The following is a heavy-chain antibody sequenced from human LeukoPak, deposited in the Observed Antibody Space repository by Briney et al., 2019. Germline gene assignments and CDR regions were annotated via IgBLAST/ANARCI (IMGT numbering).Heavy chain of an antibody. D-gene: IGHD1-14*01. Sequence: GGTLRLSCAASGFTLNRYLMSWVRQAPGRGLEWVANRKKDGSEESYLDSVKGRFTVSRDNAKNSLFLQMNSLRGEDTAVYYCARSNPNRNALDLWGQGTMVTISS. V-gene: IGHV3-7*01. J-gene: IGHJ3*01. CDR2: RKKDGSEE. CDR1: GFTLNRYL. CDR3: ARSNPNRNALDL.